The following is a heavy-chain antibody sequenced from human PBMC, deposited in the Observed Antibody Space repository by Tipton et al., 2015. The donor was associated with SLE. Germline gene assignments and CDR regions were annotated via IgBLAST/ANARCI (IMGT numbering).Heavy chain of an antibody. CDR2: IYYSGST. V-gene: IGHV4-31*02. CDR1: GGSISSGGYY. Sequence: LRLSCTVSGGSISSGGYYWSWIRQHPGKGLEWIGYIYYSGSTYYNPSLKSRVTISVDTSKNQFSLKLSSVTAADTAVYYCARDGPGGGFDYWGQGPLVTVSS. D-gene: IGHD1-14*01. CDR3: ARDGPGGGFDY. J-gene: IGHJ4*02.